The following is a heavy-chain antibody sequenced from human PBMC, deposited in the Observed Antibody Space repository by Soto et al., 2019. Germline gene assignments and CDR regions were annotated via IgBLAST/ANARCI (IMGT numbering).Heavy chain of an antibody. D-gene: IGHD2-21*02. J-gene: IGHJ2*01. CDR1: GCTFSSYT. CDR3: ADPSGDHIITNWSFDL. CDR2: IIPILGIA. V-gene: IGHV1-69*02. Sequence: QVQLVQSGAEVKKPGSSVKVSCKASGCTFSSYTISWVRQAPGQGLEWMGRIIPILGIANYAKKFQGRVTITADKSTSTAYMELSSLRSEYTAVYYCADPSGDHIITNWSFDLWGRGTLITVSS.